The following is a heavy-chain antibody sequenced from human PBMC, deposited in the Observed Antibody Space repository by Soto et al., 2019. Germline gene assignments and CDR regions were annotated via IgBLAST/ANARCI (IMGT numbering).Heavy chain of an antibody. V-gene: IGHV2-5*01. D-gene: IGHD3-3*01. Sequence: SGPTLVNPTQTLKLTCTFSGFSLSTSGVGVGWIRQPPGKALEWLALIYWNDDKRYSPSLKSRLTITKDTSKNQVVLTMTNMDPVDTATYYCAHSVPPYYDFWSGYYSFDPWGQGTLVTVSS. CDR1: GFSLSTSGVG. J-gene: IGHJ5*02. CDR3: AHSVPPYYDFWSGYYSFDP. CDR2: IYWNDDK.